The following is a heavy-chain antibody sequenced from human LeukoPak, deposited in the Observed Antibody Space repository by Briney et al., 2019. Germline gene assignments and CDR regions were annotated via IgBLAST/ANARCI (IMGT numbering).Heavy chain of an antibody. CDR3: ARDGYGLDTPMVSTNFDY. CDR1: GFTFRSSA. J-gene: IGHJ4*02. V-gene: IGHV3-30*04. D-gene: IGHD5-18*01. Sequence: GRSLRLSCAASGFTFRSSAMHWVRQAPGKGLEWVAVTSYGGRNKYYADSAKGRFTISRDNSKNTLYLQMNSLRPEDTAVYYCARDGYGLDTPMVSTNFDYWGQGTLVTVSS. CDR2: TSYGGRNK.